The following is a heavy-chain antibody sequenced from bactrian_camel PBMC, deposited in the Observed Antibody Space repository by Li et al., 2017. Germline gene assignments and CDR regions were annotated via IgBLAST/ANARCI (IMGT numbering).Heavy chain of an antibody. Sequence: HVQLVESGGGSVQPGGSLRLSCAPSVGSFYCMGWYRQTPGKEREAVAAIDDVGSTSYANFAKGRFTISRDNAKNTLYLQMNNLKPEDAGTYYCATGVYCAHELSPDEYDVWGQGTQVTVS. D-gene: IGHD3*01. CDR2: IDDVGST. CDR3: ATGVYCAHELSPDEYDV. V-gene: IGHV3S53*01. CDR1: VGSFYC. J-gene: IGHJ4*01.